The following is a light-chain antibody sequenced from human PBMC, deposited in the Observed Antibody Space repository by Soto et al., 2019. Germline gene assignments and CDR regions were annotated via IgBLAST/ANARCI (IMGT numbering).Light chain of an antibody. CDR3: QQRSNLPET. V-gene: IGKV3D-20*02. CDR1: HGVTSSY. Sequence: EIVFTQSPCTLSSSVGERATLSCRASHGVTSSYLAWYQQKPGQAPRLLMYGASIRPSGIPDRFSGSGSGTDFTLSISSLEPEDFAVYYCQQRSNLPETFGQGTKVDIK. CDR2: GAS. J-gene: IGKJ1*01.